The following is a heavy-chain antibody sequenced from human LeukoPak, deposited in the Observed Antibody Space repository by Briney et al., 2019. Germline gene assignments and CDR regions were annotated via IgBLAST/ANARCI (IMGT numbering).Heavy chain of an antibody. D-gene: IGHD3-10*01. CDR2: IYSGGST. CDR1: GFTVSSNY. CDR3: ARGIRGVIYFDY. V-gene: IGHV3-66*01. Sequence: GGSLRLSCAASGFTVSSNYMSWVRQAPGKGLEWVSVIYSGGSTYYADSVKGRFTFSRDNSKNTLYLQMNSLRAEDTAVYYCARGIRGVIYFDYWGQGTLVTVSS. J-gene: IGHJ4*02.